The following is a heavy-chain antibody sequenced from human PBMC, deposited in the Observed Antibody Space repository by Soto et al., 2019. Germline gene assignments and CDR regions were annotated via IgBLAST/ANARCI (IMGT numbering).Heavy chain of an antibody. CDR3: ANGWQGDY. CDR2: ISGSGGDT. D-gene: IGHD6-19*01. Sequence: EVQLLESGGGLVQPGGSLRLSCAASGFTFSNYAMNWVRQAPGKGLQWVSAISGSGGDTYYAASVKGRFTISRDNSKNTLYLQMNSLRAEDTAIYSCANGWQGDYWGQGTLVTVSS. J-gene: IGHJ4*02. V-gene: IGHV3-23*01. CDR1: GFTFSNYA.